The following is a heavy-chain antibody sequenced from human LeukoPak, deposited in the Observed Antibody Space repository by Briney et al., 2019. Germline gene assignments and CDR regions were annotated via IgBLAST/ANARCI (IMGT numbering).Heavy chain of an antibody. CDR3: ARDVGKIGVAGGY. J-gene: IGHJ4*02. Sequence: GGSLRLSCAASGFTVNSNYMSWVRQAPGKGLEWVSVIYSGGETYYADSVKGRFTISRDNSKNTLYLQMNSLRAEDTAVYFCARDVGKIGVAGGYWGQGTLVIVSS. CDR2: IYSGGET. V-gene: IGHV3-66*01. CDR1: GFTVNSNY. D-gene: IGHD6-19*01.